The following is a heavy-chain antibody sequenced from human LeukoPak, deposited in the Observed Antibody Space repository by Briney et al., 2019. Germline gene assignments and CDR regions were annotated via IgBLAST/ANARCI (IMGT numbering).Heavy chain of an antibody. CDR3: SRVIHLGELSLYDY. CDR1: GYSFTTYW. J-gene: IGHJ4*02. D-gene: IGHD3-16*02. V-gene: IGHV5-10-1*01. Sequence: GESLKISCKGSGYSFTTYWITWVRQMPGKGLEWMGRIDPSDSYTNYSPSFQGHVTISADKSISTAYLQWSSLKASDTAMYYCSRVIHLGELSLYDYWGQGTLVTVSS. CDR2: IDPSDSYT.